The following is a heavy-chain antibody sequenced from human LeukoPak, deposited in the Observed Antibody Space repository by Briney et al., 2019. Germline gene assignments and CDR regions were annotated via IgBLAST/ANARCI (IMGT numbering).Heavy chain of an antibody. J-gene: IGHJ1*01. D-gene: IGHD3-22*01. V-gene: IGHV4-34*01. CDR3: ARGPTYYYDSSGYSFFLEH. CDR1: GGSFSGYY. CDR2: INHSGST. Sequence: SETLSLTCAVYGGSFSGYYWSWIRQPPGKGLEWIGEINHSGSTNYNPSLKSRVTISVDTSKNQFSLKLSSVTAADTAVYYCARGPTYYYDSSGYSFFLEHWGQGTLVTVSS.